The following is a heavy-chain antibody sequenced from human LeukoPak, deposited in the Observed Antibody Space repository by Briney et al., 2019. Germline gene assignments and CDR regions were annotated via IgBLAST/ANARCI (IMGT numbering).Heavy chain of an antibody. V-gene: IGHV3-23*01. CDR1: GFTFTSYS. J-gene: IGHJ3*02. Sequence: PGGSLRLSCAASGFTFTSYSMNWVRQAPGKGLEWVSTISGSGGSTYYADSVKGRFTISRDNSKNTLYLQMNSLRAEDTAVYYCAKFEGWELRNDAFDIWGQGTMVTVSS. D-gene: IGHD1-26*01. CDR3: AKFEGWELRNDAFDI. CDR2: ISGSGGST.